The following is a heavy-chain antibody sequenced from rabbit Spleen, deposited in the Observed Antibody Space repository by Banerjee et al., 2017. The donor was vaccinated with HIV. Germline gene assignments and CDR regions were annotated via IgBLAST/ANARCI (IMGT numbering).Heavy chain of an antibody. CDR1: GFTISSSDY. CDR3: ARDLAGAIGWNFYL. J-gene: IGHJ4*01. V-gene: IGHV1S40*01. Sequence: QSLEESGGGLVQPEGSLALTCKASGFTISSSDYICWVRQAPGKGLEWISCIAGSSSGFTYSATWAKGRFTISRTSSTTVTLQMTSLTAADTATYFCARDLAGAIGWNFYLWGQGTLVTVS. D-gene: IGHD4-1*01. CDR2: IAGSSSGFT.